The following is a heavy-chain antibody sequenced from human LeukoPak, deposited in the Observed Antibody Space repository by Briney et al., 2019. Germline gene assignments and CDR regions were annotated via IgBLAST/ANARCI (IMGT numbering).Heavy chain of an antibody. CDR2: IYYSGSST. D-gene: IGHD3-10*01. J-gene: IGHJ6*02. Sequence: SETLSLTCTVSGGSMSGFFWTWIRQPPGRELEGIGSIYYSGSSTKYNPSLKSRVTISVDTSKSQFSLNLNSATAADTAVYYCARTSRHFYGSGTNLTPWPAGMDVWGQGTTVTVSS. CDR1: GGSMSGFF. CDR3: ARTSRHFYGSGTNLTPWPAGMDV. V-gene: IGHV4-59*01.